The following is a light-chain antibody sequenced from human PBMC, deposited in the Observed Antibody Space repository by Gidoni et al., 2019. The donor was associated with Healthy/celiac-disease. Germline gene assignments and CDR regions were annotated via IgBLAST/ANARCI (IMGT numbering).Light chain of an antibody. V-gene: IGKV3-20*01. CDR1: QSVSSSY. J-gene: IGKJ4*01. Sequence: GERATLSCRASQSVSSSYLAWYQQKPGQAPRLLIYGASSRATGIPDRFSGSGSGTDFTLTISRLEPEDFAVYYCQQYGSSPALTFGGGTKVEIK. CDR2: GAS. CDR3: QQYGSSPALT.